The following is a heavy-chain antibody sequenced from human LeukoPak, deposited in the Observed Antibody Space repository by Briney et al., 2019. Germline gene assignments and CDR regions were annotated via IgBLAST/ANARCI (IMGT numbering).Heavy chain of an antibody. D-gene: IGHD2-2*01. CDR1: GFAFSSYN. CDR3: ARAGTCSSTSCDGGIEY. J-gene: IGHJ4*02. Sequence: PGGSLRLSCAASGFAFSSYNIKWVRQAPGKGLEWVSFISTTSTYIYYADSVKGRFTVSRDNSKNLLYLQMDSLRVEDTAVYYCARAGTCSSTSCDGGIEYWGQGTLVTVSS. CDR2: ISTTSTYI. V-gene: IGHV3-21*06.